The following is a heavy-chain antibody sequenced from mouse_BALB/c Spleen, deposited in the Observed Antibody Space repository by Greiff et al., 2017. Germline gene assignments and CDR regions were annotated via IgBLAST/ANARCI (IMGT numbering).Heavy chain of an antibody. D-gene: IGHD2-10*02. CDR1: GFNIKDTY. CDR3: ASYGNYVGYYAMDY. V-gene: IGHV14-3*02. CDR2: IDPANGNT. J-gene: IGHJ4*01. Sequence: EVKLVESGAELVKPGASVKLSCTASGFNIKDTYMHWVKQRPEQGLEWIGRIDPANGNTKYDPKFQGKATITADTSSNTAYLQLSSLTSEDTAVYYCASYGNYVGYYAMDYWGQGTSVTVSS.